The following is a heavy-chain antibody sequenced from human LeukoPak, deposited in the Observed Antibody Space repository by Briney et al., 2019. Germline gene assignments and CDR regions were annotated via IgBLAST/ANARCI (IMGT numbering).Heavy chain of an antibody. Sequence: SGPTLVNPTQTLTLPCSFSGFSFSRSGVGVGWVRQPPGKALEWLASVYWDDGTRYSPSLRSSLTITKDTSKSQVVLTMTHVDPVDTATYYCARSYDTSGQYRVYFDYWGQGTLVTVSS. CDR3: ARSYDTSGQYRVYFDY. J-gene: IGHJ4*02. CDR1: GFSFSRSGVG. D-gene: IGHD3-22*01. CDR2: VYWDDGT. V-gene: IGHV2-5*02.